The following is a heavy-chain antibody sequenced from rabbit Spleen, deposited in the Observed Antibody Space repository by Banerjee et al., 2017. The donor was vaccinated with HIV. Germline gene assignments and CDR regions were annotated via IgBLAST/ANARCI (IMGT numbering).Heavy chain of an antibody. CDR1: GFTLSTYW. CDR3: AREKSGSYGYDL. CDR2: IGTSSGSI. D-gene: IGHD6-1*01. V-gene: IGHV1S45*01. Sequence: QEQLVESGGDLVQPEGSLTLTCTASGFTLSTYWMCWVRQAPGKGLEWIGCIGTSSGSIFYASWAKGRFTISKTSSSSVTLQMTIRTAADTASYFFAREKSGSYGYDLWGPGTLVTVS. J-gene: IGHJ4*01.